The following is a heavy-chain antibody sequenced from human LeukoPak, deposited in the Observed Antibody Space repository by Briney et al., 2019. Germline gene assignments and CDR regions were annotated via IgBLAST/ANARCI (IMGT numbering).Heavy chain of an antibody. CDR3: AKAPANYVDTAMGTFDY. J-gene: IGHJ4*02. Sequence: PGGFLRLSCTVSGFTLSSYEMSWIRQAPGKGLEWVSSIDYSGGSSYYADSVKGRFTISRDDSKNTLYLQLNSLRAEDTAVYYCAKAPANYVDTAMGTFDYWGQGTLVTVSS. CDR1: GFTLSSYE. V-gene: IGHV3-23*01. D-gene: IGHD5-18*01. CDR2: IDYSGGSS.